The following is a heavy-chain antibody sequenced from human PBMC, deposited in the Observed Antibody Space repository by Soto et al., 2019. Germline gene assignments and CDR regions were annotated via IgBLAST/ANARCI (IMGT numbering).Heavy chain of an antibody. CDR1: GFTFSSYA. CDR2: ISYDGSDK. Sequence: QVQLVESGGGVVQPGRSLRLSCAASGFTFSSYAMHWVRQAPGKGLEWVAVISYDGSDKYYADSVKGRFTISRDNSKNTLDLQMNSLRAEDTAVYYCARAEADSSSSASDPWGQGTLVTVSS. J-gene: IGHJ5*02. CDR3: ARAEADSSSSASDP. V-gene: IGHV3-30-3*01. D-gene: IGHD6-6*01.